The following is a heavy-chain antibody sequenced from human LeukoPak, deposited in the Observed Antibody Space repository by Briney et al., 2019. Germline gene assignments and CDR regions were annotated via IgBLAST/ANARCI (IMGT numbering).Heavy chain of an antibody. Sequence: SETLSLTCTVSGGSISSGGYYWSWIRQHPGKGLEWTGYIYYSGSTYYNPSLKSRVTISVDTSKNQFSLKLSSVTAADTAVYYCARSYDYVWGSYRPPFDYWGQGTLVTVSS. CDR3: ARSYDYVWGSYRPPFDY. V-gene: IGHV4-31*03. D-gene: IGHD3-16*02. CDR1: GGSISSGGYY. J-gene: IGHJ4*02. CDR2: IYYSGST.